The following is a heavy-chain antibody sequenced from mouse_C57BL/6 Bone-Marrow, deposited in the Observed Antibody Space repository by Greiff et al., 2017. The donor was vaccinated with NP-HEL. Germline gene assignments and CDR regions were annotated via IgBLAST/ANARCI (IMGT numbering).Heavy chain of an antibody. CDR2: IYPGDGDT. D-gene: IGHD2-1*01. CDR1: GYAFSSSW. J-gene: IGHJ4*01. Sequence: QVQLQQSGPELVKPGASVKISCKASGYAFSSSWMNWVKQRPGKGLEWIGRIYPGDGDTNYNGKFKGKATLTADKSSSTAYMQLSSLTSEDSAVYFCARCNPKAMDYWGQGTSVTVSS. CDR3: ARCNPKAMDY. V-gene: IGHV1-82*01.